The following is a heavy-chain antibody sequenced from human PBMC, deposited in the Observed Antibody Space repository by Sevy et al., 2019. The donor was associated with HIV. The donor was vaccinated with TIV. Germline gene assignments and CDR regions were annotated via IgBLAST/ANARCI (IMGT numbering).Heavy chain of an antibody. CDR1: GFTFSSYD. CDR3: AAVALTFRGDPYGNHHFIDV. D-gene: IGHD3-16*01. V-gene: IGHV3-30*03. CDR2: ISYDGRSK. Sequence: GGSLRLSCAASGFTFSSYDMHWVRQAPGKGLEWVAVISYDGRSKHYADSLKGVLTISRDKAKSTLYLQMNCLRVEDTAVSYCAAVALTFRGDPYGNHHFIDVWGKGTTVTVSS. J-gene: IGHJ6*03.